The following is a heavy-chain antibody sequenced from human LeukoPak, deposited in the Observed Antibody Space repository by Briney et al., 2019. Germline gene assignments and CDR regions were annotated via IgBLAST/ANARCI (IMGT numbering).Heavy chain of an antibody. J-gene: IGHJ4*02. CDR3: ARGAGGYTYGFGGSIDY. V-gene: IGHV3-66*01. CDR2: IYSGGTT. CDR1: RFTVSSNY. Sequence: PGGSLRLSCAASRFTVSSNYMTWVRQAPGKGLEWVSVIYSGGTTYYADSVKGRFTISRDNSNNTLYLQMNSLRAEDTAVYYCARGAGGYTYGFGGSIDYWGQGTLVTVSS. D-gene: IGHD5-18*01.